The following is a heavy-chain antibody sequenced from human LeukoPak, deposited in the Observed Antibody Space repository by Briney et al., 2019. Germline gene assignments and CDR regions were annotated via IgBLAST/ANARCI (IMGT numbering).Heavy chain of an antibody. CDR2: IYNSGAKI. CDR1: GLTFSTYS. J-gene: IGHJ4*02. Sequence: GGSLRLSCAVSGLTFSTYSMTWVRQGQGKGLEWVSSIYNSGAKIFYADSVKGRFTISRDNSKNMLYLQMNSLRVEDTAVYYCAKDVAPDSGWDLDYWGQGTLVTVSS. CDR3: AKDVAPDSGWDLDY. V-gene: IGHV3-23*01. D-gene: IGHD6-19*01.